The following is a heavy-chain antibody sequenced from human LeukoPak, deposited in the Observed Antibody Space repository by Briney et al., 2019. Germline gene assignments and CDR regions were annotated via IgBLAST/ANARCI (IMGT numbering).Heavy chain of an antibody. CDR2: IYYSGST. CDR3: ASLRRGGATTGYYFDY. CDR1: GGSISSSSYY. J-gene: IGHJ4*02. Sequence: PSETLSHTCTVSGGSISSSSYYWGWIRQPPGTGPEWIGSIYYSGSTYYNPSLKSRVTISVDTSKNQFSLKLSSVTAADTAVYYCASLRRGGATTGYYFDYWGQGTLVTVSS. V-gene: IGHV4-39*01. D-gene: IGHD1-26*01.